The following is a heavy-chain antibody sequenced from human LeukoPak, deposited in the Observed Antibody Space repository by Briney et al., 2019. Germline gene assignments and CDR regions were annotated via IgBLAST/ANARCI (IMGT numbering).Heavy chain of an antibody. D-gene: IGHD4-11*01. J-gene: IGHJ6*02. Sequence: PGRSLRLSCAASGFTFSSSGMHWVRQAPGKGLEWVGIIWYDGSNKYYADSVKGRFTISRDNSKNTLYLQMNSLRVEDTAVYYCARPYYSNYYYYGMDVWGQGTTVTVSS. CDR2: IWYDGSNK. CDR1: GFTFSSSG. CDR3: ARPYYSNYYYYGMDV. V-gene: IGHV3-33*01.